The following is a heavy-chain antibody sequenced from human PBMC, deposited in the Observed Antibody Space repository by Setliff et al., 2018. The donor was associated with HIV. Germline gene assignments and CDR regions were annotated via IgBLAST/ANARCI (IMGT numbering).Heavy chain of an antibody. CDR2: INPNSGGT. D-gene: IGHD2-8*01. Sequence: GASVMVSCKASGYTFTDYYIHWVRQAPGQGLEWMGRINPNSGGTNYAQKFQGRVTMTRDRSISTAHMELSRLRSDDTAVYYCATKVYCTNGVCLDAFDVWGQGTMVTVSS. CDR3: ATKVYCTNGVCLDAFDV. V-gene: IGHV1-2*06. J-gene: IGHJ3*01. CDR1: GYTFTDYY.